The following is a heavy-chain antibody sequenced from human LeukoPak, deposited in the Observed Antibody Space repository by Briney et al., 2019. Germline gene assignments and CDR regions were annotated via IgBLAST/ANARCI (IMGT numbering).Heavy chain of an antibody. CDR3: AKPLYDGSGYDPEAFDI. CDR1: GFTFSSYG. V-gene: IGHV3-30*18. D-gene: IGHD3-22*01. J-gene: IGHJ3*02. Sequence: PGGSLRLSCAASGFTFSSYGMHWVRQAPGKGLEWVAVISYDGSNKYYADSVKGRFTISRDNSKNTLYLQMNSLRAEDTAVYYCAKPLYDGSGYDPEAFDIWGQGTMVTVSS. CDR2: ISYDGSNK.